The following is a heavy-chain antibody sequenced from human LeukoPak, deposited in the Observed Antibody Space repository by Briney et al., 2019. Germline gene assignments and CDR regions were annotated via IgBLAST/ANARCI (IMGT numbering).Heavy chain of an antibody. Sequence: PSETLSLTCTVSGGSISSSSYYWGWIRQPPGKGLEWIGNIYYSGSTYYNPSLKSRVTISVDTSKNQFSLKVSSVTAADTAVYYCARRGRDGYNHQGYYYMDVWGKGTTVTISS. V-gene: IGHV4-39*01. D-gene: IGHD5-24*01. CDR2: IYYSGST. CDR1: GGSISSSSYY. J-gene: IGHJ6*03. CDR3: ARRGRDGYNHQGYYYMDV.